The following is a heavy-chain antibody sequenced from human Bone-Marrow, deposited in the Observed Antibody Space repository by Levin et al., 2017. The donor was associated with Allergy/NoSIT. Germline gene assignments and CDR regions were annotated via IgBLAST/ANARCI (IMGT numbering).Heavy chain of an antibody. CDR1: GFIFSNYA. CDR2: IGGSGSDT. V-gene: IGHV3-23*01. J-gene: IGHJ4*01. Sequence: PGGSLRLSCEASGFIFSNYAMAWVRQAQGRGLEWVSTIGGSGSDTYYADSVKGRFIILRDNSRNTVYLQMNRLAVEDTAIYYCAKGGRSDYWSHGTRVTVSS. CDR3: AKGGRSDY.